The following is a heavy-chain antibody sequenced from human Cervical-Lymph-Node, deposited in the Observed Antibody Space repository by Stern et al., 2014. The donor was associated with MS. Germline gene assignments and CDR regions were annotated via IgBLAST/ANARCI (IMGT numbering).Heavy chain of an antibody. CDR2: IIPILDTP. V-gene: IGHV1-69*19. CDR3: AKAAVTTASFDS. CDR1: GGTFTSYA. J-gene: IGHJ4*02. Sequence: QVQLVPSGAEVMKPGSSVKVSCKASGGTFTSYAFNWVRQAPGQGLEWMGGIIPILDTPNFAQNFQGRLTITAAESTSTAYMELSSLESEDTAVYYCAKAAVTTASFDSWGQVTLVTVSS. D-gene: IGHD4-17*01.